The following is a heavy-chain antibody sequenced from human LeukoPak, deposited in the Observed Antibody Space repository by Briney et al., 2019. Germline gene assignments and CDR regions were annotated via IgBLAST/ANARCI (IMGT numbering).Heavy chain of an antibody. CDR1: GFTVSSNY. V-gene: IGHV3-66*01. Sequence: GGSLRLSCAASGFTVSSNYMSWVRQAPGKGLEWVPVIYSGGSTYYADSVKGRFTISRDNSKNTLYLQMNSLRAEDTAVYYCARTYSSSSYSPFDYWGQGTLVTVSS. CDR2: IYSGGST. CDR3: ARTYSSSSYSPFDY. D-gene: IGHD6-13*01. J-gene: IGHJ4*02.